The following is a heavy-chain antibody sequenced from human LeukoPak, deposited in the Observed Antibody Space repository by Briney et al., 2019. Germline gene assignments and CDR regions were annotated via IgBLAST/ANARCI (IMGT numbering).Heavy chain of an antibody. Sequence: PGGSLRLSCSASGFTFTGYAMHWVRQAPGKGLEYVSAIISNGGTTYYADSVKGRFTISRDNSKNTLYLQMSSLRVEDTAVYYCVKDKGYCSGGSCFPALLDYWGQGTLVTVSS. V-gene: IGHV3-64D*06. D-gene: IGHD2-15*01. CDR2: IISNGGTT. CDR3: VKDKGYCSGGSCFPALLDY. J-gene: IGHJ4*02. CDR1: GFTFTGYA.